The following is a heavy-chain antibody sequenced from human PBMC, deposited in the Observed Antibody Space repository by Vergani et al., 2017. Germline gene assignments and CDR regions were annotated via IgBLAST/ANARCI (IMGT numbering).Heavy chain of an antibody. J-gene: IGHJ3*02. D-gene: IGHD2-8*02. CDR2: IYYSGST. Sequence: QVQLQESGPGLVKPSETLYLTCTVSGGSISSYYWSWIRQPPGKGLEWIGYIYYSGSTNYNPSLKSRVTISVDTSKNQFSLKLSSVTAADTAVYYCARRYWSDAFDIWGQGTMVTVSS. CDR1: GGSISSYY. V-gene: IGHV4-59*01. CDR3: ARRYWSDAFDI.